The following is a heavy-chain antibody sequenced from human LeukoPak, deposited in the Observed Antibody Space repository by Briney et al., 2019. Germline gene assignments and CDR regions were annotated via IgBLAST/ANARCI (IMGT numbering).Heavy chain of an antibody. Sequence: GGSLTLTCAASGFTFTSYGLHWFRQDPGKELQWVAFIRYDGSNKYYADSVKGRFTISRDSSKSTLYLQLNSLRAEDTAVYYCARVYYGSGSLHYYYYYMDVWGKGTTVTISS. D-gene: IGHD3-10*01. CDR3: ARVYYGSGSLHYYYYYMDV. CDR2: IRYDGSNK. J-gene: IGHJ6*03. V-gene: IGHV3-30*02. CDR1: GFTFTSYG.